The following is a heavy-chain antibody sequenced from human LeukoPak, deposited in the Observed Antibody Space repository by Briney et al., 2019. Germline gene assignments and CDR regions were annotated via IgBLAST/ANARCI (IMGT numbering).Heavy chain of an antibody. Sequence: PGGSLRLSCAVPGSXFSNYEINWVRQAPGKGLEWISYISSSGSTIYYADSVKGRFTISRDNAKNSLYLQMNSLRAEDTAIYYCASRPYGFLGPFDYWGQGTLVTVSS. CDR1: GSXFSNYE. V-gene: IGHV3-48*03. D-gene: IGHD3/OR15-3a*01. CDR3: ASRPYGFLGPFDY. J-gene: IGHJ4*02. CDR2: ISSSGSTI.